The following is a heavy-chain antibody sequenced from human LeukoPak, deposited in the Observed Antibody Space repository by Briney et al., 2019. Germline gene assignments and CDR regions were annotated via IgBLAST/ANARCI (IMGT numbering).Heavy chain of an antibody. D-gene: IGHD1-26*01. CDR2: IILILGIA. CDR1: GGTFSSYA. V-gene: IGHV1-69*04. CDR3: ARDDSGSVTLHWYYDL. J-gene: IGHJ2*01. Sequence: GSSVKVSCKASGGTFSSYAISWVRQAPGQGLEWMGRIILILGIANYAQKFQGRVTITADKSTSTAYMELSSLRSEGTAVYYCARDDSGSVTLHWYYDLWGRGTLVTVSS.